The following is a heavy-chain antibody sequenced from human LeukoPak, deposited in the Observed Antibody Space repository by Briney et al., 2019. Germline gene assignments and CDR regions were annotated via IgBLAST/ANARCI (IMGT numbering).Heavy chain of an antibody. Sequence: KPSETLSLTCTVSGGSISSYYWSWIRQPPGKGLEWIGYIYYSGSTNYNPSLKSRVTISVDTSKNQFSLNPSSVTAADTAVYYCARVGCSGGTCYSRDFDFWGQGTLVTVSS. CDR1: GGSISSYY. CDR3: ARVGCSGGTCYSRDFDF. V-gene: IGHV4-59*12. D-gene: IGHD2-15*01. J-gene: IGHJ4*02. CDR2: IYYSGST.